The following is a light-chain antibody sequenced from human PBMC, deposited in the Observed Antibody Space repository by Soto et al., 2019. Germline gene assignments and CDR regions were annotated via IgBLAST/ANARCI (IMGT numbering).Light chain of an antibody. CDR2: DAS. J-gene: IGKJ1*01. CDR1: QSVRSN. CDR3: QQYNNWPPWT. V-gene: IGKV3-15*01. Sequence: EIVMTQSPATLSVSPGERATLSCRASQSVRSNLAWYQQKPGQAPRLLMYDASTRATGIPARFSGSGSGTEFTLTISSLQSEDFAVYYCQQYNNWPPWTFGQGTKVDIK.